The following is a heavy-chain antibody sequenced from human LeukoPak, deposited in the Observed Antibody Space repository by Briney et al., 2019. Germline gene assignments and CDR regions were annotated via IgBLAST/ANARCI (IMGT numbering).Heavy chain of an antibody. J-gene: IGHJ4*02. Sequence: ASVKVSCKASGYTFTSHAISWVRQATGLGLEWMGWIKPDSGSTGHAQKFQGRVVFTSDNSIGTAYMELSSLRSEDTAVYYCARELSTSAPDYWGQGTLVTVSS. D-gene: IGHD2-2*01. CDR1: GYTFTSHA. V-gene: IGHV1-8*03. CDR2: IKPDSGST. CDR3: ARELSTSAPDY.